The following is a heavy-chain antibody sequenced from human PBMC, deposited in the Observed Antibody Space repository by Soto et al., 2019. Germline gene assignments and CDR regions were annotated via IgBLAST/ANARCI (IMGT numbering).Heavy chain of an antibody. Sequence: QVQLVESGGGVVQPGRSLRLSCAASRFTFSSYGMHWVRQAPGKGLEWVAVISYDGSNKYYADSVKGRFTISRDNSKNTLYLQMNSLRAEDTAVYYCAKDLGVVPATFDYWGQGTLVTVSS. D-gene: IGHD2-2*01. CDR2: ISYDGSNK. J-gene: IGHJ4*02. CDR3: AKDLGVVPATFDY. V-gene: IGHV3-30*18. CDR1: RFTFSSYG.